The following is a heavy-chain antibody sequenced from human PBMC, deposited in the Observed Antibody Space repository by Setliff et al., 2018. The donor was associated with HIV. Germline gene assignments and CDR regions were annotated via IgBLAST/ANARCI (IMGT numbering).Heavy chain of an antibody. D-gene: IGHD2-15*01. Sequence: GGSLRLSCAASGFTFNNYAMTWVRQAPGKGLEWVSLIDAGGSSTYYADSVKGRFTISRDNSKNTLYLQMNSLRVGDTAIYYCAKGRECSAGSCYLRSYYYYYYMDVWGKGTTVTVSS. J-gene: IGHJ6*03. CDR2: IDAGGSST. V-gene: IGHV3-23*03. CDR3: AKGRECSAGSCYLRSYYYYYYMDV. CDR1: GFTFNNYA.